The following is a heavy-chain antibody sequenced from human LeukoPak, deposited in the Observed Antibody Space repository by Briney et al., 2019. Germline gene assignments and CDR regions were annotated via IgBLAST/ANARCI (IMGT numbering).Heavy chain of an antibody. J-gene: IGHJ4*02. CDR3: ARGVGGSYLFDY. Sequence: GGSLRLSCAASGFAFRSYGLSWVRQAAGKGLEWVSSVSSSGGITWNADSVKGRITISRDFSKNTLFLLMNSLRAEDTAVYYCARGVGGSYLFDYWGQGTLVTVSS. CDR1: GFAFRSYG. D-gene: IGHD1-26*01. CDR2: VSSSGGIT. V-gene: IGHV3-23*01.